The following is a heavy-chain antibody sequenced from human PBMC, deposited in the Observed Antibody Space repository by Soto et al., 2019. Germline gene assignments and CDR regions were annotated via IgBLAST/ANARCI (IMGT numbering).Heavy chain of an antibody. CDR2: ISSISSAI. J-gene: IGHJ4*02. CDR1: GFTFSTYN. CDR3: ARGVYGGSSVRPFDY. Sequence: GGSLRLSCAASGFTFSTYNMNWVRQTPGKGLEWVSHISSISSAIYYADSVKGRFTISRDNAKNSMYLQMNSLRDDDTAVYYCARGVYGGSSVRPFDYWGQGTLVTVSS. V-gene: IGHV3-48*02. D-gene: IGHD1-26*01.